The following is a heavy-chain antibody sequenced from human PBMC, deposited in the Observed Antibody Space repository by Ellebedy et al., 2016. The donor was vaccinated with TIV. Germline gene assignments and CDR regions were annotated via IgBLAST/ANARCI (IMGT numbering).Heavy chain of an antibody. Sequence: AASVTVSCKASGYTFATFDIKWVRQAPGQGLAWMGGILPIFDSATYAQQFQGRVTITADKSTNTAYMELRGLSFEDTAVYYCAREYSLHNWFDPWGQGTLVTVSS. J-gene: IGHJ5*02. CDR1: GYTFATFD. CDR3: AREYSLHNWFDP. CDR2: ILPIFDSA. D-gene: IGHD4-11*01. V-gene: IGHV1-69*06.